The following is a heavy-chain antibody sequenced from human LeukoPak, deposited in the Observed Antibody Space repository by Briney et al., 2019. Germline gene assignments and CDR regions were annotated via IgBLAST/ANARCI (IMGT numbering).Heavy chain of an antibody. CDR1: GYTFTSYD. V-gene: IGHV1-8*01. CDR2: MNPNSGNT. D-gene: IGHD3-3*01. Sequence: GASVKVSCKASGYTFTSYDINWVRQVTGQGLEWMGWMNPNSGNTGYAQKFQGRVTMTRNTSISTAYMELSSLRSEDTAVYYCARVPPSTYYDFWSGSRTMDVWGQGTTVTVSS. J-gene: IGHJ6*02. CDR3: ARVPPSTYYDFWSGSRTMDV.